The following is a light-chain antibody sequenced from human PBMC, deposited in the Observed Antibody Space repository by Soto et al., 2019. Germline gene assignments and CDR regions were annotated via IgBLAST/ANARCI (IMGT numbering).Light chain of an antibody. Sequence: QSALTQPASVSGSPGQSITISCTGTSSDVSGYNYVSWYQQHPGKAPKLMIYEVSNRPSGVSNRFSGSKSGNTASLTISGLQAEDEADYYFSSYTSSNTYVFGTGTKLTVL. V-gene: IGLV2-14*01. CDR1: SSDVSGYNY. J-gene: IGLJ1*01. CDR3: SSYTSSNTYV. CDR2: EVS.